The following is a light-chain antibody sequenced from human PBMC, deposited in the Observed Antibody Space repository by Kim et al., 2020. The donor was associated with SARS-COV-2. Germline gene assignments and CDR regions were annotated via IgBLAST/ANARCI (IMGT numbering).Light chain of an antibody. CDR2: GKN. J-gene: IGLJ2*01. CDR3: NSRDSNDNVV. CDR1: SLRSYY. V-gene: IGLV3-19*01. Sequence: SVLTQDPAVSVALGQTVRITCQGDSLRSYYATWYQQKPGQAPILVIYGKNNRPSGIPDRFSGSSSGNTASLTITGTQAGDEADYYCNSRDSNDNVVFGGGTQLTVL.